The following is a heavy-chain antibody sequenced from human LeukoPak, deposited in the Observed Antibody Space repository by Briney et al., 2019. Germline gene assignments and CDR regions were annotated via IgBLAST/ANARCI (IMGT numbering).Heavy chain of an antibody. CDR1: GLTFSSYA. CDR2: ISGSGVNK. Sequence: GGSLRLSCAVSGLTFSSYAMRWGSQGRGKGLEGVSAISGSGVNKYYADSVKERFTISTDNSKNPLYLQIHSLRAEDTAVYYCAKFLPTHIVVANYYFDYWGQGTLVTVSS. J-gene: IGHJ4*02. V-gene: IGHV3-23*01. CDR3: AKFLPTHIVVANYYFDY. D-gene: IGHD2-21*01.